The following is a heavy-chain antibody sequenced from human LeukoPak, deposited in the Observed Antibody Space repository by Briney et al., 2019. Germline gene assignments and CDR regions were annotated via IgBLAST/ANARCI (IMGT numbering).Heavy chain of an antibody. CDR2: ISAYNGNT. V-gene: IGHV1-18*01. D-gene: IGHD3-9*01. Sequence: GASVKVSCKASGGTFSSYAISWVRQAPGQGLEWMGWISAYNGNTNYAQRLQGRVTMTTDTSTSTAYMELRSLRSDDTAVYYCARDGPFSLRYFDWLLDYWGQGTLVTVSS. CDR1: GGTFSSYA. J-gene: IGHJ4*02. CDR3: ARDGPFSLRYFDWLLDY.